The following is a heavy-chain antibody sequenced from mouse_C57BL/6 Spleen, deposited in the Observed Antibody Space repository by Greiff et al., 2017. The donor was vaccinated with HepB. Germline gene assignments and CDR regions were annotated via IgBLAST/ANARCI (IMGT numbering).Heavy chain of an antibody. J-gene: IGHJ3*01. CDR2: IYPRSGNT. V-gene: IGHV1-81*01. D-gene: IGHD2-4*01. CDR1: GYTFTSYG. Sequence: VKLQQSGAELARPGASVKLSCKASGYTFTSYGISWVKQRTGQGLEWIGEIYPRSGNTYYNEKFKGKATLTADKSSSTAYMELRSLTSEDSAVYFCARYDYDGSWFAYWGQGTLVTVSA. CDR3: ARYDYDGSWFAY.